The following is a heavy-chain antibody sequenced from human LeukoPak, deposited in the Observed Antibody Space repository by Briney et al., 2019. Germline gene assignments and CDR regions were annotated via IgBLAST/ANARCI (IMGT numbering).Heavy chain of an antibody. Sequence: SVKVSCKASGGTFSSYAISWVRQAPGQGLEWMGGTIPIFGTANYAQKFQGRVTITADESTSTAYMELSSLRSEDTAVYYCARAEVVPAVRYYYYYMDVWGKGTTVTVSS. CDR2: TIPIFGTA. V-gene: IGHV1-69*13. CDR1: GGTFSSYA. CDR3: ARAEVVPAVRYYYYYMDV. J-gene: IGHJ6*03. D-gene: IGHD2-2*01.